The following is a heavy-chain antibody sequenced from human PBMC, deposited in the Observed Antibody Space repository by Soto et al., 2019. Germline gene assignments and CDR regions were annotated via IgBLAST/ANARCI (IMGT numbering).Heavy chain of an antibody. Sequence: EVPLVESGGGLVQPGGSLRLSCAASGFTFSSYEMNWGRQATGKGLEWVSYISSSGSTIYYIDSVKGRFNISRDNAKNSLYLQTNSLRDEDTAVYYCARGGIAVGGWGNVDYWGQGTLITVSS. CDR3: ARGGIAVGGWGNVDY. CDR2: ISSSGSTI. D-gene: IGHD6-19*01. V-gene: IGHV3-48*03. J-gene: IGHJ4*02. CDR1: GFTFSSYE.